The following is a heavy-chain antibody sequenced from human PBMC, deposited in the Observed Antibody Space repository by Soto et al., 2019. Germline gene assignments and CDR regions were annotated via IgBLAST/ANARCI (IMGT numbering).Heavy chain of an antibody. CDR3: ARDSYRSGGSCYFYYYGMDV. V-gene: IGHV3-21*01. CDR1: GFTFSSYS. J-gene: IGHJ6*02. D-gene: IGHD2-15*01. CDR2: ISSSSSYI. Sequence: GGSLRLSCAASGFTFSSYSMNWVRQAPGKGLEWVSSISSSSSYIYYADSVKGRFTISRDNAKNSLYLQMNSLRAEDTAVYYCARDSYRSGGSCYFYYYGMDVWGQGTTVTVSS.